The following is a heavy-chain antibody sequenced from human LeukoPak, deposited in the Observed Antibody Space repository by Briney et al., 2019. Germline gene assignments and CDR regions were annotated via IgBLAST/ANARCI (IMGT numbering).Heavy chain of an antibody. CDR1: GFNFNDAA. V-gene: IGHV3-23*01. Sequence: PGGSLRLSCAASGFNFNDAAMTRVRQAPGKGLEWVSLIASSGRNTYYTDSVRGRFTISRDNSKNTLYLQMNSLRVEDTSVYLCARDNGYTNGHAFDYWGQGTLVTVSS. CDR3: ARDNGYTNGHAFDY. D-gene: IGHD5-18*01. J-gene: IGHJ4*02. CDR2: IASSGRNT.